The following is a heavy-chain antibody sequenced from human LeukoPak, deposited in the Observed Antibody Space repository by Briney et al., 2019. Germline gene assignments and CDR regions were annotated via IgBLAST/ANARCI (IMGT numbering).Heavy chain of an antibody. CDR2: IGSSSSYI. J-gene: IGHJ4*02. CDR3: ARGGNSNYVY. V-gene: IGHV3-21*01. CDR1: GFTFSSYS. D-gene: IGHD4-11*01. Sequence: GGSLRLSCAASGFTFSSYSMNWVRQAPGKGLEWVSSIGSSSSYIYYADSVKGRFTISRDNAKNSLYLQMNSLRAEDTAVYYCARGGNSNYVYWGQGTLVTVSS.